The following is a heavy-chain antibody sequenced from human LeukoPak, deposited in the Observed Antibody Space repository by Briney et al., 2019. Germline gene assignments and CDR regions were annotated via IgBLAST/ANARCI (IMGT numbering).Heavy chain of an antibody. Sequence: GASVKVSCKASGYTFTVYFMHWVRQAPGQGLEWMGWINPNSGRTNYAQKFQGRVTMTRDTSISTAYMELSRLRSDDTAVYYCARELNYDSSGYYFDYWGQGTLVTVSS. V-gene: IGHV1-2*02. J-gene: IGHJ4*02. CDR3: ARELNYDSSGYYFDY. CDR2: INPNSGRT. D-gene: IGHD3-22*01. CDR1: GYTFTVYF.